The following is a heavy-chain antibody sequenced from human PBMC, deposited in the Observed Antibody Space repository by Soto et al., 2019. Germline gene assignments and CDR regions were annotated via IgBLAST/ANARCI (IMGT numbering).Heavy chain of an antibody. D-gene: IGHD2-15*01. CDR2: INPNSGGT. V-gene: IGHV1-2*04. CDR3: ARGPPGYFSGGSCANWFDP. CDR1: GYTFTGYY. Sequence: QVQLVQSGAEVKKPGASVKVSCKASGYTFTGYYMHWVRQAPGQGLEWMGWINPNSGGTNYAQKFQGWVTMTRDTSISTAYMELSRLRSDDTAVYYCARGPPGYFSGGSCANWFDPWGQGTLVTVSS. J-gene: IGHJ5*02.